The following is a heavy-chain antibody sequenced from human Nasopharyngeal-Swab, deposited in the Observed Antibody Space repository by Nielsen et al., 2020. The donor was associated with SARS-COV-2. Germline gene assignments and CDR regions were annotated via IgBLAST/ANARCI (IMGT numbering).Heavy chain of an antibody. CDR3: ARDNRTLDP. CDR2: IYYSGST. D-gene: IGHD1-14*01. Sequence: WSRQPPGKGLEWIGSIYYSGSTYYNPSLKSRVTISVDTSKNQFSLKLSSVTAADTAVYYCARDNRTLDPWGQGTLVTVSS. V-gene: IGHV4-39*07. J-gene: IGHJ5*02.